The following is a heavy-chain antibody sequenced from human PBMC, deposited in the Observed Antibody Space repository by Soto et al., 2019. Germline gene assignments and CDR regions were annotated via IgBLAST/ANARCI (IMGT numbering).Heavy chain of an antibody. V-gene: IGHV3-23*01. CDR2: MSGSGGST. CDR1: GFTFRNYA. CDR3: ARSEKVDSSGYYYTTVSSDY. J-gene: IGHJ4*02. D-gene: IGHD3-22*01. Sequence: PGGSLRLSCAASGFTFRNYAMSWVRQAPGKGLEWVSSMSGSGGSTYYADSVKGRFTISRDNSKNTLYLQMNSLRAEDTAVYYCARSEKVDSSGYYYTTVSSDYWGQGTLVTLSS.